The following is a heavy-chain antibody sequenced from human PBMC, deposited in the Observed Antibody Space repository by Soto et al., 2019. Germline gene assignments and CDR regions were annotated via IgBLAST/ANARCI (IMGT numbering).Heavy chain of an antibody. V-gene: IGHV4-34*01. Sequence: SETLSLTCAVYGGSFSVYYWRWIRHPPGKGLEWIGEINHSGSTNYNPSLKSRVTISVDTSKNQFSLKLSSVTAADTAVYYCARGPIVLMVYAIPTLTTYGMDVWGQGTTVTVSS. CDR3: ARGPIVLMVYAIPTLTTYGMDV. CDR1: GGSFSVYY. D-gene: IGHD2-8*01. J-gene: IGHJ6*02. CDR2: INHSGST.